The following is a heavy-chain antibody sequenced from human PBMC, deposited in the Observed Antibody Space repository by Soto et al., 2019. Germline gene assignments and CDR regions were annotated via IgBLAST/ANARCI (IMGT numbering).Heavy chain of an antibody. CDR3: ARDSFRIQLWLKADRMIGY. V-gene: IGHV1-46*03. D-gene: IGHD5-18*01. J-gene: IGHJ4*02. CDR2: INPSGGST. CDR1: GYTFTSYY. Sequence: QVQLVQSGAEVKKPGASVKVSCKASGYTFTSYYMHWVRQAPGQGLEWMGIINPSGGSTSYAQKFQGRVTMTRDTSTSTVYMELSSLRSEDTAVYYCARDSFRIQLWLKADRMIGYWGQGTLVTVSS.